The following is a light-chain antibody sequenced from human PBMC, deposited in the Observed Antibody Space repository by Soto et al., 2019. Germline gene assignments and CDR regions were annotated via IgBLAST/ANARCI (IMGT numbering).Light chain of an antibody. CDR3: SSYADGNMGV. Sequence: QSALTQPPSASGSPGQSVTISCTGTSSDVGGYNYVSWYQQHPGKAPKLMIYEVSKRPSGVPDRFSGSKSGNTASLTVSGLQAEDEADYYCSSYADGNMGVFGTGTKVTVL. V-gene: IGLV2-8*01. CDR2: EVS. CDR1: SSDVGGYNY. J-gene: IGLJ1*01.